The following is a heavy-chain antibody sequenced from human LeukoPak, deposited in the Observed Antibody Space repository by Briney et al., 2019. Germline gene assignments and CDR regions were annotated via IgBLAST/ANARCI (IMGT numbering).Heavy chain of an antibody. CDR1: GYTFTSHG. J-gene: IGHJ6*03. CDR2: IIPIFGTA. D-gene: IGHD2-2*01. V-gene: IGHV1-69*06. CDR3: AGVVPATPYYYYYYMDV. Sequence: SVKVSCKASGYTFTSHGITWVRQAPGQGLEWMGGIIPIFGTANYAQKFQGRVTITADKSTSTAYMELSSLRSEDTAVYYCAGVVPATPYYYYYYMDVWGKGTTVTVSS.